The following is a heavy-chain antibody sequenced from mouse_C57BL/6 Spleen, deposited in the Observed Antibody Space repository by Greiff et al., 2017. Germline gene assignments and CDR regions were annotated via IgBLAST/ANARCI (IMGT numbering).Heavy chain of an antibody. CDR2: INPSNGGT. V-gene: IGHV1-53*01. D-gene: IGHD1-1*01. CDR3: ARSVYYYGSSCYFDY. J-gene: IGHJ2*01. CDR1: GYTFTSYW. Sequence: VKLQQPGTELVKPGASVKLSCKASGYTFTSYWMHWVKQRPGQGLEWIGNINPSNGGTNYNEKFKSKATLTVDKSSSTAYMQLSSLTSEDSAVYYCARSVYYYGSSCYFDYWGQGTTLTVSS.